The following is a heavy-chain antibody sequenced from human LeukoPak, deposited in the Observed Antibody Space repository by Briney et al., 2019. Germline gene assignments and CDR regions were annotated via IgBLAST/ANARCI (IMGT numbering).Heavy chain of an antibody. D-gene: IGHD3-10*01. V-gene: IGHV3-30-3*01. CDR2: MSYDETSQ. Sequence: GGSLRLSCAASGFTFSVYALHWVRQAPGKGLEWLAVMSYDETSQYYADSVKGRFTTSRDKAKSTVYLQMNSLRLDDTAIYYCVRDRDYYGSGRGIFDSWGQGTLVTVSS. CDR3: VRDRDYYGSGRGIFDS. CDR1: GFTFSVYA. J-gene: IGHJ4*02.